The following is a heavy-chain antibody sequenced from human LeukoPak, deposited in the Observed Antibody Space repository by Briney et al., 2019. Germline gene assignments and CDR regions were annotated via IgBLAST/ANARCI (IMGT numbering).Heavy chain of an antibody. J-gene: IGHJ4*02. CDR1: GYTFTGYY. V-gene: IGHV1-18*04. D-gene: IGHD6-19*01. CDR3: ARAEEQWLVSDY. CDR2: ISAYNGNT. Sequence: ASVKVSCKASGYTFTGYYMHWVRQAPGQGLEWMGWISAYNGNTNYAQKLQGRVTMTTDTSTSTAYMELRSLRSDDTAVYYCARAEEQWLVSDYWGQGTLVTVSS.